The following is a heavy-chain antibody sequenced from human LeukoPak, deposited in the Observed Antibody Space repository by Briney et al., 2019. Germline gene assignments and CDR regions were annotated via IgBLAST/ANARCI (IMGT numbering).Heavy chain of an antibody. D-gene: IGHD3-3*01. CDR2: IYYSGST. Sequence: PETLSLTCTVSGGSISSYYWSWIRQPPGKGLEWIGHIYYSGSTNYNPSLKSRVTISVDTSKNQFSLKLSSVSAADTAVYYCARGGITIFGVVNYYFDYWGQGTLVTVSS. CDR3: ARGGITIFGVVNYYFDY. CDR1: GGSISSYY. J-gene: IGHJ4*02. V-gene: IGHV4-59*01.